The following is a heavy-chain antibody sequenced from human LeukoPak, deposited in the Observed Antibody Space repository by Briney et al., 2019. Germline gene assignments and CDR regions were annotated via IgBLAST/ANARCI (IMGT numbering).Heavy chain of an antibody. CDR3: ARSTRDYDVLAGYYTITFDY. CDR2: IDWDDDK. CDR1: GFSLSSRGMC. D-gene: IGHD3-9*01. J-gene: IGHJ4*02. V-gene: IGHV2-70*01. Sequence: SGPTLWNPTPALTLTCSFSGFSLSSRGMCVSWIRQPPVKALEWLTLIDWDDDKYYTTSLKNRITISKDTSINQVVLRMTNMDPVDTATYYCARSTRDYDVLAGYYTITFDYWGRGNLVTVSS.